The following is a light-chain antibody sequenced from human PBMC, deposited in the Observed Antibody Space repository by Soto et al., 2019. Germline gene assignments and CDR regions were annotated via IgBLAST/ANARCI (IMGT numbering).Light chain of an antibody. CDR3: SSYTSSSTVV. CDR2: DVT. Sequence: QSVLTQPASVSGSPGQSITISCTGTSIDVGNFNYVSWYQQPPGKAPKLMIYDVTNRPSGVSNRFSGSKSGNTASLTISGLQAEDEADYYCSSYTSSSTVVFGGGTKLTVL. J-gene: IGLJ2*01. V-gene: IGLV2-14*01. CDR1: SIDVGNFNY.